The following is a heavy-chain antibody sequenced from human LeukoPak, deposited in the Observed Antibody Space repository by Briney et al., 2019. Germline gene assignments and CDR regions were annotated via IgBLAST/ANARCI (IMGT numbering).Heavy chain of an antibody. CDR1: GASIRNKF. CDR2: ISYTGTT. J-gene: IGHJ4*02. D-gene: IGHD3-3*01. CDR3: ARDTSGYYGRYEH. Sequence: SETLSLTCDVSGASIRNKFWSWLRHPPGKALEWIGYISYTGTTNYNPSLQSRVTISVDTSKNQLSLKLTSMTAADTAVYYCARDTSGYYGRYEHWGQGTLVTVSS. V-gene: IGHV4-59*01.